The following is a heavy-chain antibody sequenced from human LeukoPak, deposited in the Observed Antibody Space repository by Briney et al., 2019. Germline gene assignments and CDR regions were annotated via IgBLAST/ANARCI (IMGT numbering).Heavy chain of an antibody. D-gene: IGHD6-19*01. CDR1: GFTFSSYV. V-gene: IGHV3-23*01. CDR2: IGGGGYST. J-gene: IGHJ6*02. Sequence: GGSLRLSCATSGFTFSSYVMNWVRQAPGKGLEWVSTIGGGGYSTYYADSVKGRFTISRDNSKNTLFLQMNSLRAEDTAIYYCAKGSVSMAGTPGDVWGQGTTVTVSS. CDR3: AKGSVSMAGTPGDV.